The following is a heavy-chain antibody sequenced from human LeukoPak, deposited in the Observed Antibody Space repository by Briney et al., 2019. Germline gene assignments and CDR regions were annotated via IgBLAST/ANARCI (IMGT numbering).Heavy chain of an antibody. CDR2: IYYSGST. V-gene: IGHV4-59*01. J-gene: IGHJ4*02. D-gene: IGHD6-19*01. Sequence: SETLSLTCTVSGGSISGYYWSWIRQPPGKGLEWMGYIYYSGSTNYNPSLKSRVTISVDTSKNKFSLKLSSVTAADTAMYYCARGIAEPGTEIDYWGQGTLVTVSS. CDR1: GGSISGYY. CDR3: ARGIAEPGTEIDY.